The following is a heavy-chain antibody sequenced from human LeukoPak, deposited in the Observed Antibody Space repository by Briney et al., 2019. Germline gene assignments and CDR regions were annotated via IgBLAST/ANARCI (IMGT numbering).Heavy chain of an antibody. CDR3: ARDGSGSYYDY. Sequence: SVKGRFTKSRDNSKNTLYLQMNSLRAEDTAVYYCARDGSGSYYDYWGQGTLVTVSS. V-gene: IGHV3-30*07. D-gene: IGHD1-26*01. J-gene: IGHJ4*02.